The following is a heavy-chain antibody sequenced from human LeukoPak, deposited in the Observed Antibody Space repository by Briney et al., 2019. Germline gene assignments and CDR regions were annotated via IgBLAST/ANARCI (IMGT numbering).Heavy chain of an antibody. Sequence: GGSLRLSCAASGFTVSSNYMSWVRQAPGKGLEWVSVIYSGGSTYYADSVKGRFTISRDNSKNTLYLQRNSLRAEDTAVYYCARDGSSPYYYYMDVWGKGTTVTVSS. CDR2: IYSGGST. CDR1: GFTVSSNY. CDR3: ARDGSSPYYYYMDV. D-gene: IGHD3-10*01. V-gene: IGHV3-53*01. J-gene: IGHJ6*03.